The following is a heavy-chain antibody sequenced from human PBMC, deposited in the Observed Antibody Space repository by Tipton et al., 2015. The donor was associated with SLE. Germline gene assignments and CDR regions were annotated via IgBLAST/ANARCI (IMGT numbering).Heavy chain of an antibody. J-gene: IGHJ4*02. CDR3: ARDHFLDY. CDR2: TTSSGYT. V-gene: IGHV4-59*11. D-gene: IGHD2/OR15-2a*01. CDR1: GGSMSGHY. Sequence: TLSLTCTVSGGSMSGHYWTWIRQPPGKGLEWIGFTTSSGYTNYNPSLQSRVTISIDTSKNQCSLKLSSMSAADTAVYYCARDHFLDYWGQGILVNVSS.